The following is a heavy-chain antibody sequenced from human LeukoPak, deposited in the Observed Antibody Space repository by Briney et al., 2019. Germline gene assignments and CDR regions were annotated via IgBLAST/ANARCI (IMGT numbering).Heavy chain of an antibody. Sequence: PGGSLRLSCAASGFTLRSYDMSWVRQAPGKGLEWVAATSGSGVNSYYADSVRGRFTISRDNSQNTLYLQMDSLRAEDTALYYCAMLEGWEIYNYYVGVCGKGTTVAVS. J-gene: IGHJ6*03. CDR1: GFTLRSYD. D-gene: IGHD3-3*01. CDR2: TSGSGVNS. CDR3: AMLEGWEIYNYYVGV. V-gene: IGHV3-23*01.